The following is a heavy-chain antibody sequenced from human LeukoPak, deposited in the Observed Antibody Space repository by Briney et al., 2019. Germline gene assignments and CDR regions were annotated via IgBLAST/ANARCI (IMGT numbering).Heavy chain of an antibody. V-gene: IGHV3-7*02. D-gene: IGHD3-16*01. CDR1: GFTFSNYL. CDR2: IKHDGSE. J-gene: IGHJ6*02. Sequence: GGSLRLSCAASGFTFSNYLMSWVRQAPGKGLEWVANIKHDGSETMDSVKGRFTISRDNAKNSLHLQMNSLRVEDTAVYYCAKNGGPHGMDVWGQGTTVTVSS. CDR3: AKNGGPHGMDV.